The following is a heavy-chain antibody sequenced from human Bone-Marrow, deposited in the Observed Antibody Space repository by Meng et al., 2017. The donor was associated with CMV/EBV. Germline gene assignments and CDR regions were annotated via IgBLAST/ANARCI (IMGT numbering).Heavy chain of an antibody. D-gene: IGHD1-1*01. J-gene: IGHJ4*02. CDR2: LSGRSSNP. CDR3: VKEGRAWTPFD. CDR1: GFTFNNYA. Sequence: GESLKISCAASGFTFNNYAMSWVRQAPGKGLEWVSSLSGRSSNPYYADSVRGRFSISRDNFNNTLSLRMNSLRVEDTAVYYCVKEGRAWTPFDWGQGTLVTFSS. V-gene: IGHV3-23*01.